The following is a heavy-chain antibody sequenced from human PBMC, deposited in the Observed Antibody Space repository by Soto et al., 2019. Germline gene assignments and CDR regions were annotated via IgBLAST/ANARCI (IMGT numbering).Heavy chain of an antibody. J-gene: IGHJ4*02. CDR3: ARSFSVAAAGPFDY. V-gene: IGHV4-31*03. CDR2: IYYSGST. Sequence: QVQLQESGPGLVKPSQTLSLTCTVSGVSISRDGYYWSWIRQHPGKGLEWIGYIYYSGSTYYNPPLKSRVTTAVDTSKHQSPLTLSAVTAADTAVYYCARSFSVAAAGPFDYWGQGALVTVSS. CDR1: GVSISRDGYY. D-gene: IGHD6-13*01.